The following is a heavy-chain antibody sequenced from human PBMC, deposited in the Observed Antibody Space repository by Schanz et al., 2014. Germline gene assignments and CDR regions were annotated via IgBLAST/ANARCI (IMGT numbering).Heavy chain of an antibody. V-gene: IGHV3-74*01. J-gene: IGHJ3*01. CDR1: GFTFSSSW. CDR2: TSHDGSFT. Sequence: EVHLVESGGGLVQPGGSLRLSCAASGFTFSSSWMHWVRQAPGKGLVWVSRTSHDGSFTTFADSVRGRFTISRDNSKNTVYLQMNSLRSEDTAVYYCTRDRGALINHNDALDLWGQGTMVSVSS. D-gene: IGHD3-16*01. CDR3: TRDRGALINHNDALDL.